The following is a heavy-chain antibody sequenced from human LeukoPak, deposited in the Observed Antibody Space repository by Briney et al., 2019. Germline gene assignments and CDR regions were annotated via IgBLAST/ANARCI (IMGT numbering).Heavy chain of an antibody. D-gene: IGHD4-17*01. J-gene: IGHJ4*02. CDR2: INHSGST. V-gene: IGHV4-34*01. CDR1: GGSFSGYY. Sequence: PSETLSLTCAVYGGSFSGYYWSWIRQPPGKGLEWIGEINHSGSTNYNPSLKSRVTISVDTSKNQFSLKLSSVTAADTAVYYCARLNDYGDYHLDYWGQGTLVTVSS. CDR3: ARLNDYGDYHLDY.